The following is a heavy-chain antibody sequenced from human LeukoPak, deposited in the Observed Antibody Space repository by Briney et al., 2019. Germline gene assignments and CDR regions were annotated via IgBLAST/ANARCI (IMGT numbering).Heavy chain of an antibody. CDR1: GYTFTGYY. V-gene: IGHV1-2*02. CDR3: ARDRRARGVTEKYYYYMDV. CDR2: INPNSGGT. J-gene: IGHJ6*03. Sequence: ASVKVSCKASGYTFTGYYMHWVRQAPGQGLEWMGWINPNSGGTNYAQKFQGRVTMTRDASISTAYMELSRLRSDDTAVYYCARDRRARGVTEKYYYYMDVWGKGTTVTVSS. D-gene: IGHD3-10*01.